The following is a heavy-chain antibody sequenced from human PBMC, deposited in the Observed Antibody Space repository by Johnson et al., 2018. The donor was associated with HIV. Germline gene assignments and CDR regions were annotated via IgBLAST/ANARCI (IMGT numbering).Heavy chain of an antibody. CDR3: ARNRPVSYGYRGAFDF. CDR1: GFTFDDYA. J-gene: IGHJ3*01. CDR2: ISWNSGSI. D-gene: IGHD5-18*01. V-gene: IGHV3-9*01. Sequence: VQLVESGGGLVQPGRSLRLSCAASGFTFDDYAMHWVRQAPGKGLEWVSGISWNSGSIGYADSVKGRFTISRDNAKNSLYLQINSLRAEDTAVYYCARNRPVSYGYRGAFDFWGQGTMVTVSS.